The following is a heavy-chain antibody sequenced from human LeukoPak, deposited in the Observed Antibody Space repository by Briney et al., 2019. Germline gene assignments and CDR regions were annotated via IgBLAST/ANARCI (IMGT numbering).Heavy chain of an antibody. CDR1: GFTFSSYS. CDR2: ISSSSSYI. CDR3: ARDRREMATTPWAWNAFDI. V-gene: IGHV3-21*04. D-gene: IGHD5-24*01. J-gene: IGHJ3*02. Sequence: GGSLRLSCAASGFTFSSYSMNWVRQAPGKGLEWVSSISSSSSYIYYADSVKGRFTISRDNSKNTLYLQMNSLRAEDTAVYYCARDRREMATTPWAWNAFDIWGQGTMVTVSS.